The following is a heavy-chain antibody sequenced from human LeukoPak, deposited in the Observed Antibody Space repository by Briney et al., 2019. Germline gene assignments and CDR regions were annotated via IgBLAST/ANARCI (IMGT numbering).Heavy chain of an antibody. CDR2: INHSGST. CDR3: ARGLLYYYDSSGYYPDYYYYYMDV. CDR1: GGSFSGYY. D-gene: IGHD3-22*01. Sequence: SETLSLTCAVYGGSFSGYYWSWIRQPPGKGLEWIGEINHSGSTNYNPSLKSRVTISVDTSKNQFSLKLSSVTAADTAVYYCARGLLYYYDSSGYYPDYYYYYMDVWGKGTTVTISS. J-gene: IGHJ6*03. V-gene: IGHV4-34*01.